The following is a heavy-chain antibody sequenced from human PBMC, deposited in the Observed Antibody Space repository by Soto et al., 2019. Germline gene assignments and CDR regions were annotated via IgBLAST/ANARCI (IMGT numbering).Heavy chain of an antibody. CDR2: ISGSGTGT. CDR1: GFTFSSCA. CDR3: AKSRGPRLLVVTATRSFDY. Sequence: GGSLRLSCAVSGFTFSSCAMSWVRQAPGEGLEWVSGISGSGTGTYYADSVKGRFTISRDNSKNTLYLQMNSLRAGDTAIYYCAKSRGPRLLVVTATRSFDYWGQGILVTVSS. J-gene: IGHJ4*02. V-gene: IGHV3-23*01. D-gene: IGHD2-15*01.